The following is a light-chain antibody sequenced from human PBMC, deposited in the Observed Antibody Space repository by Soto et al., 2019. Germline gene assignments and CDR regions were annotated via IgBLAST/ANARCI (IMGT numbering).Light chain of an antibody. CDR3: SSYTSSSTPYVV. Sequence: QSALTQPASVSGSPGQSITFSCTGTSSDVGGYNYVSWYQQHPGKAPKLMIYDVSNRPSGVSNRFSGSKSGHTASLTISGLQAEDEADYYCSSYTSSSTPYVVFGGGTKLTVL. V-gene: IGLV2-14*01. J-gene: IGLJ2*01. CDR1: SSDVGGYNY. CDR2: DVS.